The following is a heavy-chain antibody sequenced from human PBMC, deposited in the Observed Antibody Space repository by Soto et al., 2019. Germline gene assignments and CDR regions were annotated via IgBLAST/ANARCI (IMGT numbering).Heavy chain of an antibody. V-gene: IGHV3-7*01. CDR1: RLTFGNYW. Sequence: VQLVESGGGLVQPGESLRLSCAASRLTFGNYWMSWVRQAPGKGLEWVAAIKPEGSNKYYVDSVRGRFTISRDNAKNLLYLQMNSLRDDDTAVYYCASLDHGIEEGGRGDFDNWGQGTLVTVSS. D-gene: IGHD2-15*01. J-gene: IGHJ4*02. CDR3: ASLDHGIEEGGRGDFDN. CDR2: IKPEGSNK.